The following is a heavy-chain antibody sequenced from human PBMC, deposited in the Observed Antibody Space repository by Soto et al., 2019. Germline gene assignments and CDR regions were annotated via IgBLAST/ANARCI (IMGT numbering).Heavy chain of an antibody. V-gene: IGHV3-15*07. Sequence: PGGSLRLSCAASGFTFSNAWMNWVRQAPGKGLEWVGRIKSKTDGGTTDYAAPVKGRFTISRDDSKNTLYLQMNSLKTEDTAVYYCTTDLSPEQWLVLGGMDVWGQGTTVTVSS. D-gene: IGHD6-19*01. J-gene: IGHJ6*02. CDR2: IKSKTDGGTT. CDR1: GFTFSNAW. CDR3: TTDLSPEQWLVLGGMDV.